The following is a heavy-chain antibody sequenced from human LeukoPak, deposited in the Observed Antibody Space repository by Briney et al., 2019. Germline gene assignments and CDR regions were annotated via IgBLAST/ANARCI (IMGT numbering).Heavy chain of an antibody. CDR1: GVSISSNLW. J-gene: IGHJ4*02. V-gene: IGHV4-4*02. D-gene: IGHD2-15*01. CDR2: IHHSGSI. Sequence: SETLSLTCAVSGVSISSNLWWTWVRQPPGKGLEWIAEIHHSGSINYNPSLKSRVTISVDKAKNQFSLKLSSVTAADTAVYYCARLRGIGYCSGGSCYRPLYYFDYWGQGTLVTVSS. CDR3: ARLRGIGYCSGGSCYRPLYYFDY.